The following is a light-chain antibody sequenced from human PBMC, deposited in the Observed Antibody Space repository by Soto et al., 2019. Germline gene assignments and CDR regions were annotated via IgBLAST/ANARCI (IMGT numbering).Light chain of an antibody. J-gene: IGKJ2*01. CDR2: AAS. CDR1: QSISTY. CDR3: QQSYNTPPYT. Sequence: DIQMTQSPSSLSASVGDRVTITCRASQSISTYLNWYQQKPGKAPKLLIYAASSLHSWVPSRFSGSGSATDFTLTISGLQPEDVATYYYQQSYNTPPYTFGPGTKLEIK. V-gene: IGKV1-39*01.